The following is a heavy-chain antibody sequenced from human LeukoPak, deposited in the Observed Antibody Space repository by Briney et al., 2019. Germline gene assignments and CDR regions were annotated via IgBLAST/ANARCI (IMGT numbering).Heavy chain of an antibody. D-gene: IGHD2-2*02. CDR2: IYPGDSDT. CDR1: GYSFTSYW. CDR3: ARVREVPAAIPGFQTPWFDP. V-gene: IGHV5-51*01. J-gene: IGHJ5*02. Sequence: GESLKISCKGSGYSFTSYWIGWVRQMPGKGLEWMGIIYPGDSDTRYSPSFQGQVTISAGKSISPAYLQWSSLKASDTAMYYCARVREVPAAIPGFQTPWFDPWGQGTLVTVSS.